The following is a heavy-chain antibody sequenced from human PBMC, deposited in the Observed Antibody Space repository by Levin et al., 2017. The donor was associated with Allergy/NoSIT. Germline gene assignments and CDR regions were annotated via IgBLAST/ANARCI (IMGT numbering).Heavy chain of an antibody. V-gene: IGHV5-10-1*01. CDR2: IDPRDSNT. D-gene: IGHD3-10*01. Sequence: AASVKVSCKASGYTFTSYWISWVRQMPGRGLEWMTTIDPRDSNTNYSPSFEGRVIVSVDNSIATAYLQWTSLKASDTAMYFCATGPDGSGRMNFWGQGTLVSVSS. CDR1: GYTFTSYW. J-gene: IGHJ4*02. CDR3: ATGPDGSGRMNF.